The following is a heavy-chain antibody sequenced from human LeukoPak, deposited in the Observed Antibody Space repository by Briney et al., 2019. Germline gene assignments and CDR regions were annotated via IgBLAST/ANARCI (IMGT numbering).Heavy chain of an antibody. CDR2: IEISGDT. J-gene: IGHJ4*02. D-gene: IGHD3-10*01. Sequence: GGSLRLSCAVSGFTFSSHGFTWVRQVPGKGLEWVSAIEISGDTFYADSVKGRFTISRDNSKDTLYLQLNSLRAEDTAVYYCASEIRPNDYWGQGTLVTVSS. V-gene: IGHV3-23*01. CDR1: GFTFSSHG. CDR3: ASEIRPNDY.